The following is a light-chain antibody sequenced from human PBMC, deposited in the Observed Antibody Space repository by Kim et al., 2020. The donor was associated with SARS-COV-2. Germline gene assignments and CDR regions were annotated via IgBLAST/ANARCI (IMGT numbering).Light chain of an antibody. V-gene: IGLV3-1*01. CDR2: QDS. CDR3: QAWDSSTGV. CDR1: KLGDKY. Sequence: SVSPGQTASITCSGDKLGDKYACWYQQKPGQSPVRVIYQDSKRPSGIPERFSGSNSGNTATLTISGTQAMDEADYYCQAWDSSTGVFGTGTKVTVL. J-gene: IGLJ1*01.